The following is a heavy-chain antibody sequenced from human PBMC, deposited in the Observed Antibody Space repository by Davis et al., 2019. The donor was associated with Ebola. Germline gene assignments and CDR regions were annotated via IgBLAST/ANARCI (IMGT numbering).Heavy chain of an antibody. V-gene: IGHV3-30*02. CDR2: IRYDGSKE. CDR1: GFTFSSYG. D-gene: IGHD2-15*01. Sequence: GGSLRLSCAVSGFTFSSYGMHWVRQTPGKGLEWVALIRYDGSKEFYANSVKGRFTISRDNSKNTLYLEMNSLRAEDTAVYYCAKDERSGGRCYRHHYYYYGIDVWGQGTTVTVSS. J-gene: IGHJ6*02. CDR3: AKDERSGGRCYRHHYYYYGIDV.